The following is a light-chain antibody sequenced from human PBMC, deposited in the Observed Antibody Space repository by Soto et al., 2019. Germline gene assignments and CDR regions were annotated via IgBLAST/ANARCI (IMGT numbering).Light chain of an antibody. CDR1: SSDVGSYNP. V-gene: IGLV2-23*01. CDR3: CSYAGSSYV. Sequence: QSVLTQPASVSGSPGQSITISCTGTSSDVGSYNPVSWYQQHPGKAPKVMIYEGSKRPSGVSNRFSGSKSGNTASLTISGLQAEDEADYYCCSYAGSSYVFGTGTKVT. J-gene: IGLJ1*01. CDR2: EGS.